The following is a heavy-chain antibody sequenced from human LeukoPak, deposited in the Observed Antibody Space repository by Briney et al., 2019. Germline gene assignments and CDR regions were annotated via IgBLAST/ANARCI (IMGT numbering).Heavy chain of an antibody. V-gene: IGHV3-66*04. J-gene: IGHJ3*02. D-gene: IGHD2-15*01. CDR3: AGQSSNIVVVVAATGAFDI. Sequence: GGSLRLSCAASGFTFSSYAMSWVRQAPGKGLEWVSVIYSGGSTYYADSVKGRFTISRDNSMNTLYLQMNSLRAEDTAVYYCAGQSSNIVVVVAATGAFDIWGQGTMVTVSS. CDR2: IYSGGST. CDR1: GFTFSSYA.